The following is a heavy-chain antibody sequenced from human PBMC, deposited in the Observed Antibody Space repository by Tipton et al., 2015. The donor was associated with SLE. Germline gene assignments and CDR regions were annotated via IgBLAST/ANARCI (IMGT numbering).Heavy chain of an antibody. Sequence: SLRLSFAASGFTFSSYSMNWVRQAPGKGLEWVSSISSSSSYIYYADSVKGRFTISRDNAKNSLYLQMNSLRAEDTAVYYCARGPHWDYFDYWGQGTLVTVSS. V-gene: IGHV3-21*01. CDR3: ARGPHWDYFDY. D-gene: IGHD3-16*01. CDR1: GFTFSSYS. CDR2: ISSSSSYI. J-gene: IGHJ4*02.